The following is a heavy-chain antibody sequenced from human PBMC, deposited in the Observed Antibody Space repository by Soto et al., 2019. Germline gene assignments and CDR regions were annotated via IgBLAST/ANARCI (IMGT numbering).Heavy chain of an antibody. Sequence: ASVKVSCKASGYTFTGYYMHWVRQAPGQGLEWMGWINPNSGGTNNAQKFQGWVTMTRDTSISTAYMELSRLRSDDTAVYYCARDGTENAMDVWGKGTTVTVSS. V-gene: IGHV1-2*04. CDR3: ARDGTENAMDV. D-gene: IGHD1-26*01. J-gene: IGHJ6*04. CDR1: GYTFTGYY. CDR2: INPNSGGT.